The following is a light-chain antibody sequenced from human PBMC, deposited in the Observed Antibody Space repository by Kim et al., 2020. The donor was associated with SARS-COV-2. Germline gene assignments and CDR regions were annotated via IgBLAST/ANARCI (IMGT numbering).Light chain of an antibody. V-gene: IGLV3-19*01. J-gene: IGLJ2*01. CDR2: GKN. Sequence: ALAQTVRITSQGDSLRSYYASWYQQKPGQAPVLVIYGKNNRPSGIPDRFSGSSSGNTASLTITGAQAEDEADYYCNSRDSSGNHVVFGGGTQLTVL. CDR3: NSRDSSGNHVV. CDR1: SLRSYY.